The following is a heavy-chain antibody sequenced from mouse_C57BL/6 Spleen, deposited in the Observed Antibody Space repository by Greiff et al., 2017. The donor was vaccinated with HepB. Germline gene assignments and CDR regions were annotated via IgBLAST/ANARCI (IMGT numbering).Heavy chain of an antibody. CDR1: GYTFTSYW. CDR2: IYPSDSET. CDR3: AREDYYGSSYGGY. D-gene: IGHD1-1*01. J-gene: IGHJ2*01. Sequence: VQLQQPGAELVRPGSSVKLSCKASGYTFTSYWMDWVKQRPGQGLEWIGNIYPSDSETHYNQKFKDKATLTVDKSSSTAYMQLSSLTSEDSAVYYCAREDYYGSSYGGYWGQGTTLTVSS. V-gene: IGHV1-61*01.